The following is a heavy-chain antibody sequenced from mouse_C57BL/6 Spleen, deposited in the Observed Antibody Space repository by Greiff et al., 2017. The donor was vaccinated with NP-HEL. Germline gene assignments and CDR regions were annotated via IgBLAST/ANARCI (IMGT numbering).Heavy chain of an antibody. Sequence: VQLQQSGPELVKPGASVKISCKASGYAFSSSWMNWVKQRPGKGLEWIGRIYPGDGDTNYNGKFKGKATLTADKSSSTAYMQLSSLTSEDSAVYFCARNSNSAYWGQGTLVTVSA. CDR1: GYAFSSSW. CDR2: IYPGDGDT. CDR3: ARNSNSAY. J-gene: IGHJ3*01. V-gene: IGHV1-82*01. D-gene: IGHD2-5*01.